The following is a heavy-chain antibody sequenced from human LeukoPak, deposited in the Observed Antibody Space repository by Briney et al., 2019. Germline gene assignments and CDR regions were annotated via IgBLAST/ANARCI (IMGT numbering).Heavy chain of an antibody. CDR1: GGTFSSYA. CDR2: IIPILGIA. D-gene: IGHD3-3*01. CDR3: ARAALTIFGVAPTEDNWFDP. Sequence: SVKVSCKASGGTFSSYAISWVRQAHGQGLEWMGRIIPILGIANYAQKFQGRVTITADKSTSTAYMELSSLRSEDTAVYYCARAALTIFGVAPTEDNWFDPWGQGTLVTVSS. J-gene: IGHJ5*02. V-gene: IGHV1-69*04.